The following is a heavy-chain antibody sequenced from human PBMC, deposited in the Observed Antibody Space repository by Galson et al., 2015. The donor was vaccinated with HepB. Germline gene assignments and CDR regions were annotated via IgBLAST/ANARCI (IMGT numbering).Heavy chain of an antibody. CDR3: ARHRVPIVVVPAAIYQRRGYFDY. J-gene: IGHJ4*02. CDR2: IYPGDSDT. D-gene: IGHD2-2*01. Sequence: QSGAEVKKPGESLKISCKGSGYSFTSYWIGWVRQMPGKGLEWMGIIYPGDSDTRYSPSFQGQVTISADKSISTAYLQWSSLKASDTAMYYCARHRVPIVVVPAAIYQRRGYFDYWGQGTLVTVPS. V-gene: IGHV5-51*01. CDR1: GYSFTSYW.